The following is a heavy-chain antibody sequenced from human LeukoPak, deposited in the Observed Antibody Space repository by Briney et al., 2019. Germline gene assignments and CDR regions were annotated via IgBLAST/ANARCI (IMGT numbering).Heavy chain of an antibody. V-gene: IGHV2-70*11. Sequence: SGPTLVEPPQTLTLTCTFSGFSLSTRGTCVSWIRQPPGKALEWLPRIDWDDDKYYSTSLKARLTISKDTSKNQVVLTMTNMDPVDTATYYCARVNVGYYYDSSGCYYSAFDIWGQGTMVTVSS. D-gene: IGHD3-22*01. CDR2: IDWDDDK. CDR1: GFSLSTRGTC. J-gene: IGHJ3*02. CDR3: ARVNVGYYYDSSGCYYSAFDI.